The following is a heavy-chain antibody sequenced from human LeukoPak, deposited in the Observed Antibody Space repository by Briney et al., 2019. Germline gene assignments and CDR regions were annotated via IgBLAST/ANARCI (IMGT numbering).Heavy chain of an antibody. CDR1: GGTFSSYA. Sequence: ASVKVSCEASGGTFSSYAISWVRQAPGQGLEWVGRIIPIFGIANYAQKFQGRVTITADKSTSTAYMELSSLRSEDTAVYYCARSEDIVVVPAAGLRAWFDPWGQGTLVTVSS. J-gene: IGHJ5*02. D-gene: IGHD2-2*01. V-gene: IGHV1-69*04. CDR2: IIPIFGIA. CDR3: ARSEDIVVVPAAGLRAWFDP.